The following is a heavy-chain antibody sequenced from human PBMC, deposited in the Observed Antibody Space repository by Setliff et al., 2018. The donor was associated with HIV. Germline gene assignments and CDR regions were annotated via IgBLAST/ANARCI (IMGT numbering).Heavy chain of an antibody. Sequence: GASVKVSCKASGYTFTSYGISWVRQAPGQGLEWMGWINIKNGNTNYEQKLQGRVTMTTDTSTSTAYMELRSLRSDDTAVYYCARDAPGNTEAAPDYWGQGTLVTVSS. CDR3: ARDAPGNTEAAPDY. CDR2: INIKNGNT. J-gene: IGHJ4*02. V-gene: IGHV1-18*01. CDR1: GYTFTSYG. D-gene: IGHD6-6*01.